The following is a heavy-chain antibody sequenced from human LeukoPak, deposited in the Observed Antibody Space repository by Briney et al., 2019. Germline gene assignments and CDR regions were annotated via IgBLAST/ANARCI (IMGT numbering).Heavy chain of an antibody. CDR2: ISDSGST. D-gene: IGHD3-16*02. CDR3: VSWGNYRSFDY. J-gene: IGHJ4*02. CDR1: GGSISSSTYY. Sequence: MASETLSLTCTVSGGSISSSTYYWHWIRQPPGKGLEWIGFISDSGSTYYNPSLKSRLTISLDTSKNQFSLKLSSVTAADTAVYYCVSWGNYRSFDYWGQGTLVTVSS. V-gene: IGHV4-30-4*08.